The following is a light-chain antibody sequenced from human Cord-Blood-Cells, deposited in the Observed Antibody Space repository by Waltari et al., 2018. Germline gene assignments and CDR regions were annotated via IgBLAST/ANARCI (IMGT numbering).Light chain of an antibody. V-gene: IGLV2-14*03. CDR2: DVS. Sequence: VSWYQHHPGKAPKLMIYDVSNRHSGVPNRFSVSKSGNPASLPISGLQAEHEADYYCSSYTSTSSVVFGGGTKLTDL. J-gene: IGLJ2*01. CDR3: SSYTSTSSVV.